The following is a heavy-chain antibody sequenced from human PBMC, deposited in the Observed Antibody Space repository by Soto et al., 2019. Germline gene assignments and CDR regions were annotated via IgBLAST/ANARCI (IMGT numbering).Heavy chain of an antibody. CDR1: GFTFDDYA. D-gene: IGHD3-22*01. J-gene: IGHJ2*01. CDR3: ARSSGRLWYFEL. Sequence: EVQLVESGGGLVQPGRSLRLSCAASGFTFDDYAMHWVRQAPGKGLEWVSGISWNSGSIGYADSVKGRFTISRDNAKNSLYLKMNSLRAEDTALYYCARSSGRLWYFELWGRGTLVTVSS. CDR2: ISWNSGSI. V-gene: IGHV3-9*01.